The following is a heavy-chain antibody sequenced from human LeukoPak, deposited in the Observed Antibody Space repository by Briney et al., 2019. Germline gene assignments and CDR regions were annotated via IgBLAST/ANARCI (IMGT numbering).Heavy chain of an antibody. J-gene: IGHJ3*02. CDR3: AREDDTGRYMGDDAFDI. D-gene: IGHD1-26*01. CDR2: IHIYRGNT. V-gene: IGHV1-18*01. CDR1: GYSSTNYG. Sequence: ASVKVSCKASGYSSTNYGISWVRQAPGQGLEWMGWIHIYRGNTNYAQKFQGRVTMTTDTSTSTVYMEVRGLRSDDTAMYYCAREDDTGRYMGDDAFDIWGQGTMVTVSS.